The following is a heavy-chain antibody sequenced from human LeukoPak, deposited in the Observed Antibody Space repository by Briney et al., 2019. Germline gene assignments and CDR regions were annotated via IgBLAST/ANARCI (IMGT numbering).Heavy chain of an antibody. V-gene: IGHV3-9*03. CDR2: ISWNSGSI. D-gene: IGHD3-3*01. CDR3: AKDSADDLTYFDY. Sequence: GGSLRLSCAASGFTFSSYWMSWVRQAPGKGLEWVSGISWNSGSIGYADSVKGRFTISRDNAKNSLYLQMNSLRAEDMALYYCAKDSADDLTYFDYWGQGTLVTVSS. J-gene: IGHJ4*02. CDR1: GFTFSSYW.